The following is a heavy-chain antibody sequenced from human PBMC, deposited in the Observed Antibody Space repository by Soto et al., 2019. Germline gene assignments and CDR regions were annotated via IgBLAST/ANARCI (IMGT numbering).Heavy chain of an antibody. V-gene: IGHV6-1*01. CDR1: GDSVPSHSAG. J-gene: IGHJ4*01. CDR3: ARGEQYSGSIFDY. CDR2: TYYRSKWYY. Sequence: SQTLSLTCAITGDSVPSHSAGWSWVRQSPSRGLEWLGRTYYRSKWYYEYAVSVRGRITINPDTSKNQYSLQLNSVTPEDTAVYFCARGEQYSGSIFDYWCQGTLVT. D-gene: IGHD1-26*01.